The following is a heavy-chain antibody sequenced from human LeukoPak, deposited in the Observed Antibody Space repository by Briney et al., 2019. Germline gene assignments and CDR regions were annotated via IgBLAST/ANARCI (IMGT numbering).Heavy chain of an antibody. CDR3: AKGPGARYYYDSSGYLFDY. J-gene: IGHJ4*02. CDR2: ISYDGSNK. D-gene: IGHD3-22*01. Sequence: GGSLRLSCAASRFTFSSFGMRGVSQAPGKGLECVVVISYDGSNKYYADSVKGRFTISRDNSKHTVYLQMNSLRAEEMAVYYCAKGPGARYYYDSSGYLFDYWGQGTLVTVSS. V-gene: IGHV3-30*18. CDR1: RFTFSSFG.